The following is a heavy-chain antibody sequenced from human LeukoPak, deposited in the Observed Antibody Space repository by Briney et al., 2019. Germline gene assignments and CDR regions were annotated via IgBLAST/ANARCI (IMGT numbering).Heavy chain of an antibody. J-gene: IGHJ4*02. CDR2: ISYDGSNK. V-gene: IGHV3-30*01. Sequence: GGSLRLSCAASGFTFSSYAMHWVRQAPGKGLEWVAVISYDGSNKYYADSVKGRFTISRDNSKNTLYLQMNSLRAEDTAVYYCARGGSSGWYYFDYWGQGTLVTVSS. CDR1: GFTFSSYA. D-gene: IGHD6-19*01. CDR3: ARGGSSGWYYFDY.